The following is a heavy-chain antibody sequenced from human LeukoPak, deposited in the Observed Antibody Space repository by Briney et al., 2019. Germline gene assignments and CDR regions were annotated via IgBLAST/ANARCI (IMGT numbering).Heavy chain of an antibody. Sequence: PSETLSLTCAVSGYSISSGYYWGWIRQAPGKGLEWIGSIYHSGSTYYNPSLKSRVTISVDTSKNQFSLKLSSVTAADTAVYYCASLGADSSGWAIDYWGQGTLVTVSS. J-gene: IGHJ4*02. D-gene: IGHD6-19*01. CDR1: GYSISSGYY. CDR2: IYHSGST. CDR3: ASLGADSSGWAIDY. V-gene: IGHV4-38-2*01.